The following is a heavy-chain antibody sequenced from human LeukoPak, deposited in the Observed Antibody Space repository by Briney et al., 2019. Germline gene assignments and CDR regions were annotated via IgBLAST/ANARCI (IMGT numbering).Heavy chain of an antibody. V-gene: IGHV4-39*07. D-gene: IGHD6-6*01. CDR2: IYYSGST. CDR3: ARGASIAARDGFDY. Sequence: SETLSLTCTVSGGSISSSSYYWGWIRQPPGKGLEWIGSIYYSGSTYYNPSLKSRVTISVDTSKNQFSLKLSSVTAADTAVYYCARGASIAARDGFDYWGQGTLVTVSS. J-gene: IGHJ4*02. CDR1: GGSISSSSYY.